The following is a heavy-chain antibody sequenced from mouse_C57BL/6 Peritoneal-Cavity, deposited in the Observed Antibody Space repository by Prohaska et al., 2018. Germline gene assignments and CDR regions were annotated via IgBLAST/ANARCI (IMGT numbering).Heavy chain of an antibody. V-gene: IGHV5-6*01. CDR3: ARHYYGSSDY. D-gene: IGHD1-1*01. Sequence: EVQLVESGGDLVKPGGSLKLSCAASGFTFSSYGMSWVRQTPDKRLVXXXTISSGGRYTYYPNSVKGRFTISRDNAKNTLYLQMSSLKSEDTAMYYCARHYYGSSDYWGQGTTLTVSS. CDR1: GFTFSSYG. CDR2: ISSGGRYT. J-gene: IGHJ2*01.